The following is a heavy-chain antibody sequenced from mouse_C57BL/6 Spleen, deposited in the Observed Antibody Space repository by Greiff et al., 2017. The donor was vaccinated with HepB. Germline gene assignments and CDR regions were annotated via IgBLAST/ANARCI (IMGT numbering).Heavy chain of an antibody. CDR2: IHPNSGST. Sequence: VQLQQPGAELVKPGASVKLSCKASGYTFTSYWMHWVKQRPGQGLEWIGMIHPNSGSTNYNEKFKSKATLTVDKSSSTAYMQLSSLTSEDSAVYYCARGGDGSSYYYAMDYWGQGTSVTVSS. CDR3: ARGGDGSSYYYAMDY. CDR1: GYTFTSYW. J-gene: IGHJ4*01. V-gene: IGHV1-64*01. D-gene: IGHD1-1*01.